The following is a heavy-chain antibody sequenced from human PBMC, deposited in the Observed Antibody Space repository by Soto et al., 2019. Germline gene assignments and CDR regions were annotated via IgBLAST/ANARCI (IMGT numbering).Heavy chain of an antibody. J-gene: IGHJ5*02. Sequence: ASVKVSCKASGYTFTSYGISWVRQAPGQGLEWMGWISAYNGNTNYAQKLQGRVTMTTDTSTSTAYMELRSLRSDDTAVYYCAREVAAAGFLAPPWLDPGGKEPRVTVP. CDR3: AREVAAAGFLAPPWLDP. CDR1: GYTFTSYG. D-gene: IGHD6-13*01. CDR2: ISAYNGNT. V-gene: IGHV1-18*01.